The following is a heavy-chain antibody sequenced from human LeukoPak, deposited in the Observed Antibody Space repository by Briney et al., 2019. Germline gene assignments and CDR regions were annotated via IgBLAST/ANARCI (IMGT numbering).Heavy chain of an antibody. CDR2: ISERGGST. Sequence: GGSLRLSCVVSGISLSNYAMTWVRQAPGKGLEWVSYISERGGSTTYTDSVKGRSTISRDTSLNTLYLQMNNLRAEDTAVYFCAKRGVVIRGLLVIGYHQEAYHYDFWGQGVLVTVSS. CDR1: GISLSNYA. CDR3: AKRGVVIRGLLVIGYHQEAYHYDF. D-gene: IGHD3-10*01. J-gene: IGHJ4*02. V-gene: IGHV3-23*01.